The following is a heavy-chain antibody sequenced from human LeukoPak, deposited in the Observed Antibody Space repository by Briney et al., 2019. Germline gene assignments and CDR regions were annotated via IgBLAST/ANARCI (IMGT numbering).Heavy chain of an antibody. Sequence: ASVKVSCKASGGTFSSYAISWVRQAPGQGLEWMGRIIPIFGTANYAQKFQGRVTITTDESTSTAYMELSSLRSEDTAVYYCARNYYDSSGYFDYWGQRTLVTVSS. D-gene: IGHD3-22*01. CDR2: IIPIFGTA. J-gene: IGHJ4*02. CDR1: GGTFSSYA. V-gene: IGHV1-69*05. CDR3: ARNYYDSSGYFDY.